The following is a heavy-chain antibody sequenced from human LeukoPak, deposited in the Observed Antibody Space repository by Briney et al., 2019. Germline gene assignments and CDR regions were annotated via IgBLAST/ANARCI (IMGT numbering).Heavy chain of an antibody. V-gene: IGHV3-23*01. CDR2: ISSSGGST. J-gene: IGHJ5*02. D-gene: IGHD3-10*01. CDR1: GFTFSSYA. Sequence: GGSLRLSCAASGFTFSSYAMNWVRQAPGKGLEWVSAISSSGGSTYYADSAKGRFTISRDNSKNTLYLQMNSLRAEDTAVYYCAKDRGFAGSGSSGWFDPWGQGTLVTVSS. CDR3: AKDRGFAGSGSSGWFDP.